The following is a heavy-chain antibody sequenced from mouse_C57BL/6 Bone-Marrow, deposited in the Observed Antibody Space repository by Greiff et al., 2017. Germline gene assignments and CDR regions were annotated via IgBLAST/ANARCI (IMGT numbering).Heavy chain of an antibody. V-gene: IGHV1-53*01. CDR3: ARSVYYGPFAY. Sequence: QVQLQQPGTELVKPGASVKLSCKASGYTFTSYWMHWVKQRPGQGLEWIGNINPSNGGPNYNEKLKSKATLSVDKSSSTAYMQLSSLTSEDSAVYYCARSVYYGPFAYWCQGTLVTVSA. J-gene: IGHJ3*01. CDR1: GYTFTSYW. CDR2: INPSNGGP. D-gene: IGHD1-1*01.